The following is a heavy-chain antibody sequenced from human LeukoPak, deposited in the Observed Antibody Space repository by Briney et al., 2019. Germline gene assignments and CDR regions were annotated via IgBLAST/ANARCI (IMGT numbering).Heavy chain of an antibody. D-gene: IGHD3-22*01. V-gene: IGHV1-2*02. J-gene: IGHJ3*02. CDR3: ARERSSGYNDAFDI. CDR2: INPNSGNT. Sequence: GASVKVSCKASGYTFTDYYMHWVRQAPGQGLEWMGRINPNSGNTNFAQKFQGRVTMTRDTAISTAYMELSRLKSDDTAVYYCARERSSGYNDAFDIWGQGTMVTVSS. CDR1: GYTFTDYY.